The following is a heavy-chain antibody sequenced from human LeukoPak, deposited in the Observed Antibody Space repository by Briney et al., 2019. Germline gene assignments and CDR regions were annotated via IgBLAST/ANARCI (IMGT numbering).Heavy chain of an antibody. CDR1: GFTFRSNW. Sequence: PGGSLRPSCAASGFTFRSNWMHWVRQPPGKGLVWVSLINSDGSSTTYADSVRGRFTISRDNAKNTLYLQMNSLRAEDTAVYYCARTLADAFDIWGRGTIVTVSS. D-gene: IGHD3-16*01. CDR3: ARTLADAFDI. V-gene: IGHV3-74*01. CDR2: INSDGSST. J-gene: IGHJ3*02.